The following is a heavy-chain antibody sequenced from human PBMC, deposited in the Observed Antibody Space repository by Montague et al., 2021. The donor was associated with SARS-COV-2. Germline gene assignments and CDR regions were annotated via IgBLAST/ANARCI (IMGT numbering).Heavy chain of an antibody. V-gene: IGHV3-66*01. CDR3: ARDLLEIGGMDV. Sequence: SLSLSWAASGITVSRNYMNWVRQAPGKGLEWVSLIYSGGSTYYADSVKGRFTISRDNSKNTLYLQMNSLRAEDTAVYYCARDLLEIGGMDVWGQGTTVTVSS. CDR2: IYSGGST. J-gene: IGHJ6*02. CDR1: GITVSRNY. D-gene: IGHD1-1*01.